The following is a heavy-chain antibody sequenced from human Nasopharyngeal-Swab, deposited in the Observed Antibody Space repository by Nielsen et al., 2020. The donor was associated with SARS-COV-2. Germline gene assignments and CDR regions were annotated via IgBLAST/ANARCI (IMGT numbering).Heavy chain of an antibody. J-gene: IGHJ3*02. Sequence: WIRQPPGKGLEWIGEIYHSGSTNYNPSLKSRVTTSVDKSKNQFSLKLSSVTAADTAVYYCSGDFWSGYPDAFDIWGQRTMVTVSS. CDR2: IYHSGST. D-gene: IGHD3-3*01. V-gene: IGHV4-4*02. CDR3: SGDFWSGYPDAFDI.